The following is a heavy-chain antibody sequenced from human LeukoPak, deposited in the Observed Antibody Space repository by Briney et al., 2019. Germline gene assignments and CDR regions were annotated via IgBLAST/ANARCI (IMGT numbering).Heavy chain of an antibody. V-gene: IGHV4-39*01. D-gene: IGHD3-10*01. Sequence: PSETLSITCTVSGGSISSSSFHWGWIRQPPGKGLEWIGTIYYSGSTYYNPSLKSRVTISVDTSKNQFSLKLRSVTAADTAVYYCATLLWFGELSFSWFDPWGQGTLVTVSS. CDR2: IYYSGST. CDR1: GGSISSSSFH. J-gene: IGHJ5*02. CDR3: ATLLWFGELSFSWFDP.